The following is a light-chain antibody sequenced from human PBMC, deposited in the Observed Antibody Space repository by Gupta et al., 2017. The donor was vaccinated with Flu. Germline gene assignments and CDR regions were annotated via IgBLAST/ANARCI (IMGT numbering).Light chain of an antibody. CDR2: DAS. J-gene: IGKJ1*01. Sequence: ERATLSCRASLSVSNYLAWYQQKPGQAPRLLFYDASKRATGIPGRFSGGGSGTDFTLTISSLEPEDFAVYYCQQRSSWPRTFGQGTKVEIK. V-gene: IGKV3-11*01. CDR1: LSVSNY. CDR3: QQRSSWPRT.